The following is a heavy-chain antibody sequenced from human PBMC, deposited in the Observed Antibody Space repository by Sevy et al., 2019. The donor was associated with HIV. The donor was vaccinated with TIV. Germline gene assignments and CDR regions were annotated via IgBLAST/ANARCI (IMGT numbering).Heavy chain of an antibody. CDR1: GFTFSDYY. V-gene: IGHV3-11*01. Sequence: GESLKISCAASGFTFSDYYMSWIRQAPGKGLEWVSYISSSGSTIYYADSVKGRFTISRDNAKNSLYLQMNSLRAEDTAVYYCARDGYDGSGYQRGLFDFWGQGTLVTVSS. CDR2: ISSSGSTI. D-gene: IGHD3-22*01. CDR3: ARDGYDGSGYQRGLFDF. J-gene: IGHJ4*02.